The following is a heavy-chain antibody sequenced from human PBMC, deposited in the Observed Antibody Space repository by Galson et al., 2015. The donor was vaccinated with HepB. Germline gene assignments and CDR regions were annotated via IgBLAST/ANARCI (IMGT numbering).Heavy chain of an antibody. J-gene: IGHJ4*02. CDR2: IRSKTGSYAT. V-gene: IGHV3-73*01. CDR1: GFAFSGSA. Sequence: SLRLSCATSGFAFSGSAIHWVRQASGRGLEWVGRIRSKTGSYATTYAASVKGRFTISRDASKNTAYLQMNSLKTEDTAVYYCTRRDDYGGGVDYWGQGTLVTVSS. D-gene: IGHD4/OR15-4a*01. CDR3: TRRDDYGGGVDY.